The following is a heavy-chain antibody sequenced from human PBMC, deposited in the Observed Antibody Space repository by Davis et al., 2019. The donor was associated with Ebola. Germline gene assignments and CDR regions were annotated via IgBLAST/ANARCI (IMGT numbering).Heavy chain of an antibody. CDR1: GFTFSTYS. D-gene: IGHD4-17*01. CDR2: ISSDSDYI. V-gene: IGHV3-21*01. J-gene: IGHJ2*01. Sequence: PGGSLRLSCAASGFTFSTYSMSWVRQAPGKGLEWVSSISSDSDYIYYADSAKGRFTISRDNAKNSLYLQMNSLRAEDTAVYYCAKDRTTVTHYWYLDLWGRGTLVTVSS. CDR3: AKDRTTVTHYWYLDL.